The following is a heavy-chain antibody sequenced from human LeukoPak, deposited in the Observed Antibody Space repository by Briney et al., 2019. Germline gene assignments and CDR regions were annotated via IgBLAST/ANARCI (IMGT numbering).Heavy chain of an antibody. D-gene: IGHD3-3*01. J-gene: IGHJ4*02. CDR3: ARDSRFLEWLLARGYFAY. V-gene: IGHV7-4-1*02. Sequence: GASVKVSCKASGYTFTSYTMNWVRQAPGQGLEWMGWINTNTGNPTYAQGFTGRFVFSLDTSVSTAYLQISSLKAEDTAVYYCARDSRFLEWLLARGYFAYWGQGTLVTVSS. CDR2: INTNTGNP. CDR1: GYTFTSYT.